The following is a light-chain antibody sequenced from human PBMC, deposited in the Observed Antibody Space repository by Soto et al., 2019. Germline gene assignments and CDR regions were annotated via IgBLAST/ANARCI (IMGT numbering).Light chain of an antibody. V-gene: IGLV1-40*01. CDR2: GDI. CDR3: QSPDINLSGSLV. J-gene: IGLJ2*01. Sequence: QTVLTQPPSVCGAPGQRVTISCTGTTSNIGAGYDVHWYQQLPGTAPKLLIYGDINRPSGVPDRFSGSKSGTSASLAITGLQAEDEADYYCQSPDINLSGSLVFGGGTKVTVL. CDR1: TSNIGAGYD.